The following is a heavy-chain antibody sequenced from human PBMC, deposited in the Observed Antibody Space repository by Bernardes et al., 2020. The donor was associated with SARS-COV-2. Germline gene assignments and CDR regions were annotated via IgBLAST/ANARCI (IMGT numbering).Heavy chain of an antibody. V-gene: IGHV3-23*01. CDR2: LRLSDDST. CDR1: GFTTSKYA. CDR3: AKARPRTGYFYD. D-gene: IGHD3-9*01. J-gene: IGHJ4*01. Sequence: GGSLRLSCAVSGFTTSKYAINWVRQAPGKGLEWVSGLRLSDDSTYYADAVKGRFTISRDRANNGLFLQLNNLRAEDTAVYYCAKARPRTGYFYDWGRGTLVTVS.